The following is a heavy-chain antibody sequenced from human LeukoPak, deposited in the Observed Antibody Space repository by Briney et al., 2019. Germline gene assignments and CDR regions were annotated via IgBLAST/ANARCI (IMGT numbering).Heavy chain of an antibody. CDR3: AGFGESSLAFDI. V-gene: IGHV3-30*04. J-gene: IGHJ3*02. CDR1: GFTFSSYA. D-gene: IGHD3-10*01. CDR2: ISYDGSNK. Sequence: GGSLRLSCAASGFTFSSYAMHWVRQAPGKGLEWVAVISYDGSNKYYADSVKGRFTISRDNSKNTLYLQMNSLRAEDRAVYYCAGFGESSLAFDIWGQGTMVTVSS.